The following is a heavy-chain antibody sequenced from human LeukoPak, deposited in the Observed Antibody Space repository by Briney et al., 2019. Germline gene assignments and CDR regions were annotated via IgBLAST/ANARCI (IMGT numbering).Heavy chain of an antibody. D-gene: IGHD6-13*01. J-gene: IGHJ5*02. V-gene: IGHV4-59*13. CDR1: GGSISPYY. CDR2: IYYSGST. Sequence: KASETLSLTCTVSGGSISPYYWNWIRQPPGKGLEWIGYIYYSGSTHYNPSLKSRVTISVDTSKNQFSLRLSSVTAADTAVYYCARDKQPGDQWGQGTLVTVSS. CDR3: ARDKQPGDQ.